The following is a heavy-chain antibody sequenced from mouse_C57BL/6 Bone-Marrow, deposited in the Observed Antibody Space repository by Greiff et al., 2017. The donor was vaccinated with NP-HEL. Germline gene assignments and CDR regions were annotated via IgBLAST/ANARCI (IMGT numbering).Heavy chain of an antibody. Sequence: QVTLKESGPGILQPSQTLSLTCSFSGFSLSTFGMGVGWIRQPSGKGLEWLAHIWWDDDKYYNPALKSRLTISKDTSKNQVFLKIANVDTADTATYYCARSSYDYAPYYAMDYWGQGTSVTVSS. CDR3: ARSSYDYAPYYAMDY. D-gene: IGHD2-4*01. CDR1: GFSLSTFGMG. J-gene: IGHJ4*01. V-gene: IGHV8-8*01. CDR2: IWWDDDK.